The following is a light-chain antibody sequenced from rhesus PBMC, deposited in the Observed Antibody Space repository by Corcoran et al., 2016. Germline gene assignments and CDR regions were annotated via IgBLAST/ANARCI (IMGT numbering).Light chain of an antibody. CDR2: KAV. CDR1: QSISSW. CDR3: LQYSSSPFT. J-gene: IGKJ3*01. Sequence: DIQMTQSPSSLSASVGDTVTITCRASQSISSWLDWYQQKPGKAPKLLIYKAVSLKSGVPSRFSGSGTGTDFTLTISSLQPEDFATYYCLQYSSSPFTFGPGTKLDIK. V-gene: IGKV1-22*01.